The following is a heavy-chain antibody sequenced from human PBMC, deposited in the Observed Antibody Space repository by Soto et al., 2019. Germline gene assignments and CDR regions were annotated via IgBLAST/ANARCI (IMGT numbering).Heavy chain of an antibody. CDR3: ASEDCRNTNCLKGFDY. D-gene: IGHD2-15*01. V-gene: IGHV1-2*02. CDR2: INPKSGGP. Sequence: ASVKVSCKTSGYTFTDYYMHWVRQAPGQGFEWVGGINPKSGGPKYVPKFQGRVTVTRDTSTSTAYMELNRLTSDDTAVYYCASEDCRNTNCLKGFDYWGQGALVTVSS. J-gene: IGHJ4*02. CDR1: GYTFTDYY.